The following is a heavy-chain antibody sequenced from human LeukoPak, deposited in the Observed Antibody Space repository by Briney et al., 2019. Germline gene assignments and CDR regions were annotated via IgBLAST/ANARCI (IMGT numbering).Heavy chain of an antibody. CDR3: ARDQVGSIGGSAYGWFDP. D-gene: IGHD3-3*01. CDR1: GFTISNYA. CDR2: ISNDGSDK. V-gene: IGHV3-30*04. Sequence: GGSLRLSCAASGFTISNYAVHWVRQAPGKGLEWVAFISNDGSDKKYADSVRGRFTISRDNSKNTLYLQMTSLTLEDTAVYYCARDQVGSIGGSAYGWFDPWGQGTLVSVSS. J-gene: IGHJ5*02.